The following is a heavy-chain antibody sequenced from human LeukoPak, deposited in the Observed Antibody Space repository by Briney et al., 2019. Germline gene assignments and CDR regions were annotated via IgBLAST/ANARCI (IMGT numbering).Heavy chain of an antibody. D-gene: IGHD1-26*01. Sequence: QSGGSLRLSCAASGFTFSSYAMHWVRQAPGKGLEGVAVISYDGSNKYYADSVKGRFTISRDNSKNTLYLQMNSLRAEDTAVYYCARSFARDHSGSYHAPFDYWGQGTLVTVSS. V-gene: IGHV3-30-3*01. CDR1: GFTFSSYA. J-gene: IGHJ4*02. CDR2: ISYDGSNK. CDR3: ARSFARDHSGSYHAPFDY.